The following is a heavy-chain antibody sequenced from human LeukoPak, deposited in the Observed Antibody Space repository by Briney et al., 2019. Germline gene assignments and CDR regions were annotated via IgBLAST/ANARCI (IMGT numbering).Heavy chain of an antibody. J-gene: IGHJ6*03. D-gene: IGHD5-18*01. CDR2: IIPIFGTA. CDR3: ARGGYSYGYLGYYYYYMDV. CDR1: GGTFSSYA. Sequence: GASVKVSCKASGGTFSSYAISWVRQAPGQGLEWMGGIIPIFGTANYAQKFQGRVTITADKSTSTAYMELSSLRSEDTAVYYCARGGYSYGYLGYYYYYMDVWGKGTTVTVSS. V-gene: IGHV1-69*06.